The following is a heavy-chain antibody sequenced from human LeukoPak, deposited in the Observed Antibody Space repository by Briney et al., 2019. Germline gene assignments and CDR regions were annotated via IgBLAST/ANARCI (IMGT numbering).Heavy chain of an antibody. J-gene: IGHJ4*02. Sequence: PSETLSLTCTVSGGSISSYYWSWIRQPPGKGLEWIGYIYYSGSTNYNPSLKSRVTISVGTSKNQFSLKLSSVTAADTAVYYCARREAMVGANDYWGQGTLVTVSS. CDR2: IYYSGST. D-gene: IGHD5-18*01. V-gene: IGHV4-59*08. CDR3: ARREAMVGANDY. CDR1: GGSISSYY.